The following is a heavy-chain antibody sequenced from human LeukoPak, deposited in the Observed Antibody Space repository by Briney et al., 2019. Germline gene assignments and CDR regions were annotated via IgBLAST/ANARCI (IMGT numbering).Heavy chain of an antibody. J-gene: IGHJ4*02. CDR1: GYSIRSGYY. D-gene: IGHD1-26*01. Sequence: SETLSLTSTVSGYSIRSGYYWGWIRQPPGKGLAWIGSIYHSGSTYYTPSLKSRVTISVDTSKKQFSLKLSSVTAADPALYYFARFRELLFDYWGQETLVTVSS. CDR2: IYHSGST. CDR3: ARFRELLFDY. V-gene: IGHV4-38-2*02.